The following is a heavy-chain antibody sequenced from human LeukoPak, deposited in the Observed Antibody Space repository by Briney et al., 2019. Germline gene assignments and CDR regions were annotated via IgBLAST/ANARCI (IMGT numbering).Heavy chain of an antibody. V-gene: IGHV7-4-1*02. D-gene: IGHD1-26*01. CDR1: GYTFTSYA. CDR3: ARDGVGATEYVTVY. Sequence: ASVKVSCKASGYTFTSYAMNWVRQAPGQGLEWMGWINTNTGDPTYAQGFTGRFVFSLDTSVSTAYLQISSLKAEDTAVYYCARDGVGATEYVTVYWGQGTLVTVSS. J-gene: IGHJ4*02. CDR2: INTNTGDP.